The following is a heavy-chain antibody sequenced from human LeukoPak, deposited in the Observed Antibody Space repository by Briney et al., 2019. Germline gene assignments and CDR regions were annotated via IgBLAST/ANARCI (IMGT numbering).Heavy chain of an antibody. Sequence: GSLRLSCAASGFTFSDYYMSWMRRAPGKGLEWVSYISSSGSTLYYADSVKGRITISRDNAKNSLYLQMNSLRAEDTAVYYCARRRYNWNAIDYWGQGTLVTVSS. CDR3: ARRRYNWNAIDY. V-gene: IGHV3-11*01. D-gene: IGHD1-20*01. J-gene: IGHJ4*02. CDR2: ISSSGSTL. CDR1: GFTFSDYY.